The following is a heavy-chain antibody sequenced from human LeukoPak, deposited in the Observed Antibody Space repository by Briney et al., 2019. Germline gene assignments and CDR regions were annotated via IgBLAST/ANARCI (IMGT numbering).Heavy chain of an antibody. CDR3: ARVPQRRGYSGYDYDLGY. D-gene: IGHD5-12*01. CDR1: GYSFTSYA. CDR2: INAGNGNT. V-gene: IGHV1-3*01. Sequence: ASVKVSCKASGYSFTSYAMHWVRQAPGQRLEWMGWINAGNGNTKYSQKFQGRATMTRDTSASTAHMELSSLRSEDTAVYYCARVPQRRGYSGYDYDLGYWGQGTLVTVSS. J-gene: IGHJ4*02.